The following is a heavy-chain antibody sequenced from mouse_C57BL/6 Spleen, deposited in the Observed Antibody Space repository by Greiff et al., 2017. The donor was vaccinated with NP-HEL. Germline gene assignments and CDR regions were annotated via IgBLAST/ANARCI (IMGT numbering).Heavy chain of an antibody. V-gene: IGHV1-53*01. CDR1: GYTFTSYW. CDR3: ARSGNYGNYFDY. J-gene: IGHJ2*01. D-gene: IGHD2-1*01. CDR2: INPSNGGT. Sequence: QVQLLQPGTELVKPGASVKLSCKASGYTFTSYWMHLVKQRPGQGLEWIGNINPSNGGTNYNEKFKSKATLTVDKSSSTAYMQLSSLTSEDSAVYYCARSGNYGNYFDYWGQGTTLTVSS.